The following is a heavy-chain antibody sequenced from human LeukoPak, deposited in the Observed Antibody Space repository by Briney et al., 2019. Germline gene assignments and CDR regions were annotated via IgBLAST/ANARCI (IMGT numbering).Heavy chain of an antibody. CDR3: ARDRRGYSSGWYFDY. D-gene: IGHD6-19*01. CDR2: ISNSDNTI. CDR1: GFTFSSYG. J-gene: IGHJ4*02. V-gene: IGHV3-48*04. Sequence: GGSLRLSCAASGFTFSSYGMSWVRQAPGKGLEWVSYISNSDNTIYYADSVKGRFTISRDNAKNSLYLQMNSLRAEDTAVYYCARDRRGYSSGWYFDYWGQGTLVTVSS.